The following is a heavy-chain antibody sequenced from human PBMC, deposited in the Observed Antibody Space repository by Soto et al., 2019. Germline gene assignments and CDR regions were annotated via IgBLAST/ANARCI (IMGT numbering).Heavy chain of an antibody. CDR3: TRDPPGTGIDY. CDR1: GFTFSSYL. Sequence: PGGSLRLSCAVSGFTFSSYLMHWVRQAPGKGLVWVSRISADGSSTHYADSVKGRFTISRDNAKNTLYLQMTSLRAEDTAVYYCTRDPPGTGIDYWGQGTLVTVS. D-gene: IGHD1-1*01. V-gene: IGHV3-74*01. CDR2: ISADGSST. J-gene: IGHJ4*02.